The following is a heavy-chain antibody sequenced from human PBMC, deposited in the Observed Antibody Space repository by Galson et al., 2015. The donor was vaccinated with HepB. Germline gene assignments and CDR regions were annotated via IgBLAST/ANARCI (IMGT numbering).Heavy chain of an antibody. V-gene: IGHV4-34*01. CDR1: GGSFSGYY. Sequence: LSLTCAVYGGSFSGYYWSWIRQPPGKGLEWIGEINHSGSTNYNPSLKSRVTISVDTSKNQFSLKLSSVTAADTAVYYCARGVAYCSSTSCYRYYYYYYMDVWGKGTTVTVSS. CDR3: ARGVAYCSSTSCYRYYYYYYMDV. CDR2: INHSGST. J-gene: IGHJ6*03. D-gene: IGHD2-2*01.